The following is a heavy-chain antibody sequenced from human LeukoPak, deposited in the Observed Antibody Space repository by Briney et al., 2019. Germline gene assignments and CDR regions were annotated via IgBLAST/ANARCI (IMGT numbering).Heavy chain of an antibody. V-gene: IGHV1-2*02. D-gene: IGHD7-27*01. J-gene: IGHJ4*02. Sequence: ASVKVSCKASGYTFTGYYMHWVRQAPGQGLEWMGWINPNSGGTNYAQKFQGRVTMTRDTSISTAYMELSRLRSDDTAVYYCARDLLTGDVPSFDYWGQGTLVTVS. CDR3: ARDLLTGDVPSFDY. CDR1: GYTFTGYY. CDR2: INPNSGGT.